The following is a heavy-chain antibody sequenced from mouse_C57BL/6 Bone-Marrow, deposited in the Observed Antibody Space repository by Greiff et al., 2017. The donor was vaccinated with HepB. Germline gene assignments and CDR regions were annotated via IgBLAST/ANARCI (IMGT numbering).Heavy chain of an antibody. CDR2: INYDGSST. Sequence: DVKLVESEGGLVQPGSSMKLSCTASGFTFSDYYMAWVRQVPEKGLEWVANINYDGSSTYYLDSLKSRFIISRDNAKNILYLQMSSLKSEDTATYYCARWSSYYFDVWGTGTTVTVSS. V-gene: IGHV5-16*01. J-gene: IGHJ1*03. D-gene: IGHD1-1*01. CDR3: ARWSSYYFDV. CDR1: GFTFSDYY.